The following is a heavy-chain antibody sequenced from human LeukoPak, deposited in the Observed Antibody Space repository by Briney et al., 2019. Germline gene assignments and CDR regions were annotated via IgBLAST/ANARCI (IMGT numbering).Heavy chain of an antibody. CDR1: GFTFDDYA. V-gene: IGHV3-9*01. CDR3: AKGNGGYCSSTSRFTGGYYFDY. Sequence: PGRSLRLSCAASGFTFDDYAMHWVRQAPGKGLEWVSGISWNSGSIGYADSVKGRFTISRDNAKNSLYLQMNSLRAEDTALYYCAKGNGGYCSSTSRFTGGYYFDYWGQGTLVTVSS. J-gene: IGHJ4*02. CDR2: ISWNSGSI. D-gene: IGHD2-2*02.